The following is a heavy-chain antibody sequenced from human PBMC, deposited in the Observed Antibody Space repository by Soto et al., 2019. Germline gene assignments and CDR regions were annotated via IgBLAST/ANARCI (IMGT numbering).Heavy chain of an antibody. CDR2: IIPIFGTA. Sequence: GASVKVSCKASGGTFSSYAISWVRQAPGQGLEWMGGIIPIFGTANYAQKFQGRVTITADESTSTAYMELSSLRSEDTAVYYCALSPPFFGVVIIEWFDPWGQGTLVTVSS. CDR3: ALSPPFFGVVIIEWFDP. V-gene: IGHV1-69*13. D-gene: IGHD3-3*01. CDR1: GGTFSSYA. J-gene: IGHJ5*02.